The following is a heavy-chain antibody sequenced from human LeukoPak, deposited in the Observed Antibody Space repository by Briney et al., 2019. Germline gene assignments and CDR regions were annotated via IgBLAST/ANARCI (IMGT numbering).Heavy chain of an antibody. D-gene: IGHD3-10*01. J-gene: IGHJ4*02. CDR3: ARRAEYYYGSGSSQSLDY. CDR2: TYPGDSDT. Sequence: GESLKISCKGSGYSFTSYWIGWVRQMPGKGLEWMGITYPGDSDTRYSPSFQGQVTISADKSISTAYLQWSSLKASDTAMYYCARRAEYYYGSGSSQSLDYWGQGTLVTVSS. V-gene: IGHV5-51*01. CDR1: GYSFTSYW.